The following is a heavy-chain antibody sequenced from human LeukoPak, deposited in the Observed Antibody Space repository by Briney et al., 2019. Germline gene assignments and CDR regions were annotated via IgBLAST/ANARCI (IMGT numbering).Heavy chain of an antibody. Sequence: PGGSLRPSCAASGFXFSSYEMNWVRQAPGKGLEWVSYISSSGSTIYYADSVKGRFTISRDNAKNSLYLQMNSLRAEDTAVYYCARGDSGSYYFDYWGQGTLVTVSS. CDR1: GFXFSSYE. CDR2: ISSSGSTI. V-gene: IGHV3-48*03. D-gene: IGHD1-26*01. J-gene: IGHJ4*02. CDR3: ARGDSGSYYFDY.